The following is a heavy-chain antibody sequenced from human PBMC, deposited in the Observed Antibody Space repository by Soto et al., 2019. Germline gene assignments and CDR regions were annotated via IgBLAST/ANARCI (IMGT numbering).Heavy chain of an antibody. Sequence: EVQLVESGGGLVQPGGSLRLSCAVSGLTVSRNYMSWVRQAPGKGLEWVSIIYSGGSTYYADSVKGRFTISRENSKNTLYLQMNSLRAEDTAVYYCARVAAVAATDFDYWGQGTLVTVSS. CDR1: GLTVSRNY. V-gene: IGHV3-66*01. J-gene: IGHJ4*02. D-gene: IGHD6-19*01. CDR3: ARVAAVAATDFDY. CDR2: IYSGGST.